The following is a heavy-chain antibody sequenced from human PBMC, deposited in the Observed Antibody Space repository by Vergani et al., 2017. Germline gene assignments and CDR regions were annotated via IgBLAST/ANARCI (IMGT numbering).Heavy chain of an antibody. CDR1: FVSIRNLH. V-gene: IGHV4-59*11. J-gene: IGHJ4*02. Sequence: QVQLQESGPGLVKSSETLSLTCSVSFVSIRNLHCNWIRQPPGQGLEWIGSIHYSENTNYNPSLKTRVTISVDTSKNQFFLTLTSVTAADTAVYYCASVTHSGQRAERWGQGILVTVTS. D-gene: IGHD1-1*01. CDR3: ASVTHSGQRAER. CDR2: IHYSENT.